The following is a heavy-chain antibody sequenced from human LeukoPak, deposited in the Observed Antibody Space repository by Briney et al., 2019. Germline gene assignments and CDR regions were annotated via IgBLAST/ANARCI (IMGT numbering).Heavy chain of an antibody. J-gene: IGHJ4*02. CDR3: GTGWAVDF. CDR2: ITSRSTYI. V-gene: IGHV3-21*01. D-gene: IGHD5-24*01. Sequence: GGSLRLSCAASGFTFNTYTMNWVRQAPGKGLEWVSSITSRSTYIYYADSVKGRFTISRDNAKNSLYLQMNSLRAEDTAVYYCGTGWAVDFWGQGTLVTVSS. CDR1: GFTFNTYT.